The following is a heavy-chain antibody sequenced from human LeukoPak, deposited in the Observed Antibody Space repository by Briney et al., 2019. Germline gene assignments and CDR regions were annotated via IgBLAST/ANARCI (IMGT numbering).Heavy chain of an antibody. D-gene: IGHD5-12*01. Sequence: SETLSLTCTVSGGSISSSSYYWGWIRQPPGKGLEWIGSIYYSGSTYYNPSLKSRVTISVDTSKNQFSLKLSSVTAADTAVYYCARDSMGGYDNDYWGQGTLVTVSS. V-gene: IGHV4-39*02. CDR3: ARDSMGGYDNDY. J-gene: IGHJ4*02. CDR1: GGSISSSSYY. CDR2: IYYSGST.